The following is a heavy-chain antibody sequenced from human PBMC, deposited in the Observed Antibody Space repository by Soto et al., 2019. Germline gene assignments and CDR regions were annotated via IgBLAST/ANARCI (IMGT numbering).Heavy chain of an antibody. CDR1: GFTFSSYS. CDR3: ARDTNYGGTRAFDI. J-gene: IGHJ3*02. D-gene: IGHD4-17*01. CDR2: ISSSSSYI. Sequence: PGGSLRLSCAASGFTFSSYSMNWVRQSPGKGLEWVSSISSSSSYIYYADSVKGRFTISRDNAKNSLYLQMNSLRAEDTAVYYCARDTNYGGTRAFDIWGQGTMVTVS. V-gene: IGHV3-21*01.